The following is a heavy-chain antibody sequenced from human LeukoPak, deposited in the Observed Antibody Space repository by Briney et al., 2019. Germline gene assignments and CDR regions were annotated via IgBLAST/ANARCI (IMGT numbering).Heavy chain of an antibody. D-gene: IGHD6-19*01. CDR3: ARARIAVAGATIDY. Sequence: GSSVKVSCTASGYTFTGYYMHWVRQAPGQGLEWMGWINPNGGGTNYAQKFQGRVTMTRDTSISTAYMELSRLRSDNTAVYYCARARIAVAGATIDYWGQGNLVTVSS. V-gene: IGHV1-2*02. CDR1: GYTFTGYY. J-gene: IGHJ4*02. CDR2: INPNGGGT.